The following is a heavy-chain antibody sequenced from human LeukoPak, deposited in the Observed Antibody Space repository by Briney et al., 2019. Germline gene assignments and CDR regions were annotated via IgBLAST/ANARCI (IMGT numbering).Heavy chain of an antibody. CDR3: AREVRGDFWSGYYVGGFDY. CDR2: INTNTGNP. Sequence: VSVKVSCKTSGYRFTGYYLHWVRQAPGQGLEWMGWINTNTGNPTYAQGFTGRFVFSLDTSVSTAYLQISSLKAEDTAVYYCAREVRGDFWSGYYVGGFDYWGQGTLVTVSS. V-gene: IGHV7-4-1*02. D-gene: IGHD3-3*01. J-gene: IGHJ4*02. CDR1: GYRFTGYY.